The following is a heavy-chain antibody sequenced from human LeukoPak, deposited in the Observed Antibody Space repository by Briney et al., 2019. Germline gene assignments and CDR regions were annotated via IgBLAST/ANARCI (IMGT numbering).Heavy chain of an antibody. D-gene: IGHD6-6*01. V-gene: IGHV4-31*03. CDR3: ARDSRTYSSSSECDVFDI. CDR2: IYCSGST. J-gene: IGHJ3*02. CDR1: GRSISSGGYY. Sequence: SETLSLTCTVSGRSISSGGYYWSWIRQHPGKGLEWSGYIYCSGSTYYTPSLKSRLTIAVEASKNQFSLKLSSVPAADSDMYYCARDSRTYSSSSECDVFDIWGEGPMVTVSS.